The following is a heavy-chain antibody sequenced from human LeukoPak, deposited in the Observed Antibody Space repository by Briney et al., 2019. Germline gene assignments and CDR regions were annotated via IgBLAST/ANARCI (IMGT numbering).Heavy chain of an antibody. CDR1: GYSFTSYW. V-gene: IGHV5-51*01. CDR2: IYPGDSDT. CDR3: ARESYYYDSSGYQNWFDP. D-gene: IGHD3-22*01. J-gene: IGHJ5*02. Sequence: GESLKISCKGSGYSFTSYWIGWVRQMPGKGLDWMGIIYPGDSDTRYSPSFQGQVNISADKSISTAYLQWSSLKASDTAMYYCARESYYYDSSGYQNWFDPWGQGTLVTVSS.